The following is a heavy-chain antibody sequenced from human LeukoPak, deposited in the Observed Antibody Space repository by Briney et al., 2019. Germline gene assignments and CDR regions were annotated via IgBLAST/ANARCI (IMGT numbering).Heavy chain of an antibody. Sequence: GGSLRLSCAASGFTFSSYGMHWVRQAPGKGLDWVAVISYDGSNKYYADSVKGRFTISRDNSKNTLYLQMNSLRAEDTAVYYCARDSFGYDILTGYHYYYYMDVWGKGTTVTVS. V-gene: IGHV3-30*03. CDR1: GFTFSSYG. D-gene: IGHD3-9*01. CDR2: ISYDGSNK. J-gene: IGHJ6*03. CDR3: ARDSFGYDILTGYHYYYYMDV.